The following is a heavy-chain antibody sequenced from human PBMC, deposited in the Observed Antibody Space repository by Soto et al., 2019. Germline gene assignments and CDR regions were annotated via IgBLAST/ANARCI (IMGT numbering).Heavy chain of an antibody. CDR3: ARQDIAVAGTSIYDYYGMDV. CDR2: IYPGDSDT. D-gene: IGHD6-19*01. CDR1: GYSFTSYW. Sequence: PAASLKISCEGSGYSFTSYWIGWVRQMPGKGLEWMGIIYPGDSDTRYSPSFQGQVTITADKTISTAYLQWSSLKASDTAMYYCARQDIAVAGTSIYDYYGMDVGGKGTTVTVSS. J-gene: IGHJ6*04. V-gene: IGHV5-51*01.